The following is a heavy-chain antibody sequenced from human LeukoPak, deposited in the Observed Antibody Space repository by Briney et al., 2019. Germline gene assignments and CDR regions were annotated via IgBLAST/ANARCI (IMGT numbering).Heavy chain of an antibody. CDR1: GYTFTSYG. Sequence: ASVKVSCKASGYTFTSYGISWVRQAPGQGLEWMGWISAYNGNTNYAQKLQGRVTMATDTSTSTAYMELRSLRSDDTAVYYCARVRKSIAAAGFFDYWGQGTLVTVSS. D-gene: IGHD6-13*01. V-gene: IGHV1-18*01. J-gene: IGHJ4*02. CDR2: ISAYNGNT. CDR3: ARVRKSIAAAGFFDY.